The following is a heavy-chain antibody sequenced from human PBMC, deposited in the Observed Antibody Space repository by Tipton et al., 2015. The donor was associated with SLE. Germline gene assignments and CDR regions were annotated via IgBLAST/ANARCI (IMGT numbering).Heavy chain of an antibody. CDR2: IYYSGST. J-gene: IGHJ4*02. V-gene: IGHV4-59*01. Sequence: TLSLTCAVSGGSISSYYWSWIRQPPGKGLEWIGYIYYSGSTNYNPSLKSRVTISVDTSKNQFSLKLSSVTAADTAVYYCARDRDSSFDYWGQGTLVTVSS. D-gene: IGHD6-6*01. CDR3: ARDRDSSFDY. CDR1: GGSISSYY.